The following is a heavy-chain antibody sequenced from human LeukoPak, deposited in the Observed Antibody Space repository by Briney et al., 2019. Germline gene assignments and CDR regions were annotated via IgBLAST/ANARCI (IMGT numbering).Heavy chain of an antibody. V-gene: IGHV4-34*01. D-gene: IGHD3-3*01. CDR1: GGSFNNYY. CDR3: ARGTGFGVVFNYYQYYMDV. J-gene: IGHJ6*03. Sequence: SETLSLTCAVYGGSFNNYYLSWIRQPPGTGLEWIGEINHSGSTKYNPSLKSRVTISVDTSKNQFSLKLTSVTAADTAVYYCARGTGFGVVFNYYQYYMDVWGKGTTVTVSS. CDR2: INHSGST.